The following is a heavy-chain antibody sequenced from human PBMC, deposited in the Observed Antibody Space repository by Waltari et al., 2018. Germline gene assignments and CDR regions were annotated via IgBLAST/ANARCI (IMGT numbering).Heavy chain of an antibody. V-gene: IGHV4-61*02. CDR3: ARELGN. CDR2: IYTSGST. Sequence: QVQLQESGPGLVRPSQTLSLTCAVSCASISRSNYWTWLRQPAGKGLEWIGLIYTSGSTNYNPSLKSRVTISVDASKNQFSLKLSSVTAADTAVYYCARELGNWGQGTLVTVSA. J-gene: IGHJ4*02. CDR1: CASISRSNY.